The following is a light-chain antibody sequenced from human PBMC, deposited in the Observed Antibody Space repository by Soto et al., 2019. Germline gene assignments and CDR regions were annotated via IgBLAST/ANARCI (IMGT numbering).Light chain of an antibody. J-gene: IGKJ1*01. CDR2: KAS. V-gene: IGKV1-5*03. CDR3: QHYNSYSEA. CDR1: QTISIW. Sequence: DIQMTQSPSTLSGSVGDRVTITCRASQTISIWLAWYQQKPGKAPKLLIYKASTLKSGVPSRFSGSGSGTEFTLTISSLKPDDFATYYCQHYNSYSEAFGQGTKVELK.